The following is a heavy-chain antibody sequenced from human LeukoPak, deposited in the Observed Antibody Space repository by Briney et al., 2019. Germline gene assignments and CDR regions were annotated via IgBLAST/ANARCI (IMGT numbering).Heavy chain of an antibody. CDR3: ARDLRGVRVYAC. V-gene: IGHV1-46*01. J-gene: IGHJ4*02. D-gene: IGHD2/OR15-2a*01. CDR1: GYTFTSYY. Sequence: ASVKVSCKASGYTFTSYYMHWVRQAPGQGLEWMGIINPSGGSTSYAQKFQGRVTMTRDTSTSTVYMELSGLRSEDTAVYYCARDLRGVRVYACWGQGTLVTVSS. CDR2: INPSGGST.